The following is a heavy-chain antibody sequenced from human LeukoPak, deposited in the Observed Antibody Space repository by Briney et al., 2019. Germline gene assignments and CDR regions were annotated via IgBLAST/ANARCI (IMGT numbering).Heavy chain of an antibody. V-gene: IGHV1-46*03. Sequence: ASVKVSCKASGYTFTRYHMHWVRQAPGQGLEWMGIINPSGGSTSYAQKFQGRVTMTRDTSTSTVYMELSSLRSEDTAVYDCARDSSYYDFWSGYYYYFDYWGQGTLVTVS. CDR1: GYTFTRYH. J-gene: IGHJ4*02. CDR3: ARDSSYYDFWSGYYYYFDY. CDR2: INPSGGST. D-gene: IGHD3-3*01.